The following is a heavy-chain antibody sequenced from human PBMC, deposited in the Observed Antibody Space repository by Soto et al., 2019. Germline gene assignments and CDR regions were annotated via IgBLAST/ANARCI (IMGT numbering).Heavy chain of an antibody. CDR1: GFTFGDYA. J-gene: IGHJ4*02. CDR3: TRDRFVADLPSPTFDY. Sequence: GGSLRLSCTASGFTFGDYAMSWFRQAPGKGLEWVGFIRSKAYGGTTEYAASVKGRFTISRDDSKSIAYLQMNSLKTEDTAVYYCTRDRFVADLPSPTFDYWGQGTLVTVSS. V-gene: IGHV3-49*03. D-gene: IGHD6-19*01. CDR2: IRSKAYGGTT.